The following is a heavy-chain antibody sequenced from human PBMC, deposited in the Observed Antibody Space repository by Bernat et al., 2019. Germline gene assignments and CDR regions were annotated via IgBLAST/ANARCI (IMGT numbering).Heavy chain of an antibody. D-gene: IGHD2-8*02. V-gene: IGHV4-34*01. CDR2: INHSGST. CDR1: GGFFSGYY. CDR3: ARGRGQDRARRCTGGVCYTGSSSRYLNP. Sequence: QVQLQQWGAGLLKPSETLSLTCAVYGGFFSGYYWSWIRQPPGKGLEWIGEINHSGSTNYNPSLKSRVTISVDTSKNQFSLKLSSVTAADTAVDYCARGRGQDRARRCTGGVCYTGSSSRYLNPWGQGTLVTVSS. J-gene: IGHJ5*02.